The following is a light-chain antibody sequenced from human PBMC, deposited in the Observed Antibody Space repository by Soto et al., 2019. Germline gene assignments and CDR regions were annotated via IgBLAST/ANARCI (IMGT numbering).Light chain of an antibody. CDR1: SSNIGRNT. Sequence: QSLLAQPPSASGAPGQRVTISCSGSSSNIGRNTVSWYQQLPGTAPKLLIYSNNQRPSGVPDRFSGSKSGTSASLAISGLQSEDEADYYCAAWDDSLNGNVFGTGTKVTVL. CDR2: SNN. CDR3: AAWDDSLNGNV. V-gene: IGLV1-44*01. J-gene: IGLJ1*01.